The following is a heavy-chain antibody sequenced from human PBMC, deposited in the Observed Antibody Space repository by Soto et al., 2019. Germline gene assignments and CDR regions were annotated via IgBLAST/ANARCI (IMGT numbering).Heavy chain of an antibody. D-gene: IGHD3-9*01. CDR1: GFTFSSYG. CDR2: IWYDGSNK. CDR3: ARDPVGRRYDILTGYYYYYGMDV. J-gene: IGHJ6*02. V-gene: IGHV3-33*01. Sequence: GGSLRLSCAASGFTFSSYGMHWVRQAPGKGLEWVAVIWYDGSNKYYADSVKGRFTISRDNSKNTLYLQMNSLRAEDTAVYYCARDPVGRRYDILTGYYYYYGMDVWGQGTTVTVSS.